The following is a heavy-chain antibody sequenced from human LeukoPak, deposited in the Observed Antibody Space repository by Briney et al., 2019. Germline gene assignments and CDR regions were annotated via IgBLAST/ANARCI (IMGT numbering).Heavy chain of an antibody. CDR1: GFTFSNAW. J-gene: IGHJ6*03. D-gene: IGHD6-13*01. CDR3: AKWGQLYYYYMDV. Sequence: PGGSLRLSCAASGFTFSNAWMSWVRQAPGKGLEWVSGIGGYGATTYYADSVKGRFTISRDNSKNTMYLQMNSLRAEDTAVYYCAKWGQLYYYYMDVWGKGTTVTISS. V-gene: IGHV3-23*01. CDR2: IGGYGATT.